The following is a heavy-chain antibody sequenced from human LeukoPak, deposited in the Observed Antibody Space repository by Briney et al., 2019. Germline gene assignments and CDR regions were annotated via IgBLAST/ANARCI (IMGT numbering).Heavy chain of an antibody. CDR3: AHAGGFWSGYFSY. CDR2: IRYDGSNK. D-gene: IGHD3-3*01. Sequence: SGGSLRLSCAASGFTFSSYGMHWVRQAPGKGLEWVAFIRYDGSNKYYADSVKGRFTISRDNSKNTLYLQMNSLRAEDTAVYYCAHAGGFWSGYFSYWGQGTLVTVSS. CDR1: GFTFSSYG. V-gene: IGHV3-30*02. J-gene: IGHJ4*02.